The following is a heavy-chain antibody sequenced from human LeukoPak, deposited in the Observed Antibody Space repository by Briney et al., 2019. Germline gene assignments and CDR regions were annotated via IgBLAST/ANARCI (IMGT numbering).Heavy chain of an antibody. CDR3: ASSLYGDYDLDY. J-gene: IGHJ4*02. V-gene: IGHV3-7*01. CDR1: GFTSSDYW. D-gene: IGHD4-17*01. CDR2: IKQDGSEK. Sequence: GGSLRLSCAPSGFTSSDYWMHWVRQAPGKGLEWVANIKQDGSEKNYVASVKGRFTISRDNAKNSLYLQMNSLRAEDTALYYCASSLYGDYDLDYWGQGTLVTVSS.